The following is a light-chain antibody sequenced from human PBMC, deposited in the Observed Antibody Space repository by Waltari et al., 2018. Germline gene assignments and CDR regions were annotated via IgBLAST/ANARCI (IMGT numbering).Light chain of an antibody. CDR2: GAS. J-gene: IGKJ1*01. CDR3: QQYGSTPRT. Sequence: IVLTQSPGTLSLSPGQGATLSCRASQSVNTNSLAWYQHKPGRAPRLLIFGASTRDTGTPDRFSGNGSWAEFTLTISRLEPEDFAMYYCQQYGSTPRTFGQGTKVEIK. V-gene: IGKV3-20*01. CDR1: QSVNTNS.